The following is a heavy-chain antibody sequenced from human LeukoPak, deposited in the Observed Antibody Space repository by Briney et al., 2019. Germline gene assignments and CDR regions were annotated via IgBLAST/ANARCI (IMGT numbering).Heavy chain of an antibody. J-gene: IGHJ4*02. V-gene: IGHV3-11*01. CDR3: ARDRLWFGELDY. Sequence: GGTLRLSCAASGFTFSDYCMSWIRQAPGRGLEWVSYINSSGSAIYYADSVKGRFTISRDNAKNSLYLQMNSLRAEDTAVYYCARDRLWFGELDYWGQGTLVTVSS. CDR2: INSSGSAI. CDR1: GFTFSDYC. D-gene: IGHD3-10*01.